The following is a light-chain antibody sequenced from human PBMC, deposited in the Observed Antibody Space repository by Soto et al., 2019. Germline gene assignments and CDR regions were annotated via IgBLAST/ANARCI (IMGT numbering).Light chain of an antibody. Sequence: PAPLPLSPLASATPSSCAIHILRLYLAWYQQKPGQAPRLLIYDASNRATGIPARFSGSGSGTDFTLTISSLEPEDFAVYYCQQRSNWPRLTFGGGTKVDIK. J-gene: IGKJ4*01. V-gene: IGKV3-11*01. CDR3: QQRSNWPRLT. CDR2: DAS. CDR1: HILRLY.